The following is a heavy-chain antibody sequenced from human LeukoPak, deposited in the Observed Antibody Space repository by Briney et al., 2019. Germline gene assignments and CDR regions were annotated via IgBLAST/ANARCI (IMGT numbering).Heavy chain of an antibody. CDR3: ARDISINWFYY. CDR2: IYHSGST. Sequence: SETLSLTCTVSGYSVNSAYYWGWIRQPPGKGLEWIGSIYHSGSTYYSPSLKSRVTISLDTSKNQFSLKLSSVTAADTAVYYCARDISINWFYYWGQGILVTVSS. D-gene: IGHD3-3*02. V-gene: IGHV4-38-2*02. J-gene: IGHJ4*02. CDR1: GYSVNSAYY.